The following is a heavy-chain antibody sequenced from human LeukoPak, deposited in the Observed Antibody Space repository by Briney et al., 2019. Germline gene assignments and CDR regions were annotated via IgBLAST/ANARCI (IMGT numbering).Heavy chain of an antibody. Sequence: SETLSLTCTVSGGSISSSSYYWGWIRQPPGKGLEWIGSIYYSGSTYYNPSLKSRVTISVDTSKNQFSLKLSSVTAADTAVYYCARQGGIPGGLDLWGQGTLVTVSS. V-gene: IGHV4-39*01. CDR2: IYYSGST. J-gene: IGHJ5*02. CDR3: ARQGGIPGGLDL. CDR1: GGSISSSSYY. D-gene: IGHD1-26*01.